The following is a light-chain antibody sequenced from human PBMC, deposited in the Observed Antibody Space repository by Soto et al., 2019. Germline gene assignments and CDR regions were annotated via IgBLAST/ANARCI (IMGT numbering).Light chain of an antibody. CDR3: ASWDASLNGWM. CDR2: SNN. J-gene: IGLJ3*02. CDR1: RSNIDSNT. Sequence: QSALTQPPSASGTPGQRVAISCSGSRSNIDSNTVNWYQQLPGAAPKLLIFSNNQRPSGVPDRFSGSKSGTSASLAISGLQSEDEDDYVCASWDASLNGWMVGGGTKLAVL. V-gene: IGLV1-44*01.